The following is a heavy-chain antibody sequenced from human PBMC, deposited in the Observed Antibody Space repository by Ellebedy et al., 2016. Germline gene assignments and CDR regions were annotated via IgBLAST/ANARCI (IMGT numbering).Heavy chain of an antibody. Sequence: ASVKVSCKASGYTFTSDLIHWVRQAPGQGLEWMGIINPSGGGTGYAQKFQGRVTMTRDTSASTVYMELSSLRSEDTAVYYCAREGGVYYFDYWGQGTLVTVSS. CDR2: INPSGGGT. V-gene: IGHV1-46*01. CDR1: GYTFTSDL. CDR3: AREGGVYYFDY. D-gene: IGHD1-26*01. J-gene: IGHJ4*02.